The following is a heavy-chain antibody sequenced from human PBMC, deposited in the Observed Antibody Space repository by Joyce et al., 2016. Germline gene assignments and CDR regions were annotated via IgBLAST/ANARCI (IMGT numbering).Heavy chain of an antibody. CDR1: GYPFDDYY. V-gene: IGHV1-2*02. CDR2: INPKSGRT. Sequence: QVQLVQSGGEVKKPGASVKVSCKTSGYPFDDYYIIWVQQAPGQGLEWLGGINPKSGRTKYSQTLQGRVTMTRDTSTRTVYMDLTRLRFDDTAVYYCSRSDPGFAWFAPWGQGSLVTVSS. J-gene: IGHJ5*02. CDR3: SRSDPGFAWFAP.